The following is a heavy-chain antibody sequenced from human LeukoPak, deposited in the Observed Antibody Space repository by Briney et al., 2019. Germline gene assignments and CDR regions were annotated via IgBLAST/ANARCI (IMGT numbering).Heavy chain of an antibody. CDR3: ARYSGSYYLWWYFDL. CDR1: GGSISSYY. Sequence: SETLSLTCTVSGGSISSYYWSWIRQPPGKGLEWIGYIYYSGSTNHNPSLKSRVTISVDTSKNQFSLKLSSVTAADTAVYYCARYSGSYYLWWYFDLWGRGTLVTVSS. CDR2: IYYSGST. D-gene: IGHD1-26*01. V-gene: IGHV4-59*08. J-gene: IGHJ2*01.